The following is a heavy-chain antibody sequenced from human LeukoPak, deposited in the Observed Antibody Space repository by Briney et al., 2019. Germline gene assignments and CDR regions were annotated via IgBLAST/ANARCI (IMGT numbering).Heavy chain of an antibody. Sequence: PSETLSLTCTVSGGSISSYYWSWIRQPPGKGLEWIGYIYYSGSTNYNPSLKSRVTISVDTSKNQFSLKLSSVTAADTAVYYCARGVYSYGGSRYYYYYMDVWGKGTTVTVSS. D-gene: IGHD5-18*01. CDR2: IYYSGST. V-gene: IGHV4-59*01. CDR3: ARGVYSYGGSRYYYYYMDV. J-gene: IGHJ6*03. CDR1: GGSISSYY.